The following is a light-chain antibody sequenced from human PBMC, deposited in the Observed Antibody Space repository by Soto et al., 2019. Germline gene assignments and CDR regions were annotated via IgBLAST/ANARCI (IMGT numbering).Light chain of an antibody. CDR2: GAS. V-gene: IGKV3-15*01. Sequence: EIVMTQSPATLSVSPGDRATLSCRASQRVGRNLAWYQQTPGQPPRRLIYGASSRATGIPARFSGSGSVSEFCLTICSLQSEDFGFYYCLQYKNWFGTFGQGTRV. CDR1: QRVGRN. CDR3: LQYKNWFGT. J-gene: IGKJ1*01.